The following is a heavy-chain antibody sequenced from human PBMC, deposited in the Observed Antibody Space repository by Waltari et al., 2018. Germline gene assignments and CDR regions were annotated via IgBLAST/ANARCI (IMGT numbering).Heavy chain of an antibody. D-gene: IGHD3-9*01. CDR3: VGILTGYYAY. V-gene: IGHV3-23*04. CDR1: GFTFSSYA. J-gene: IGHJ4*02. Sequence: EVQLVESGGGLVQPGGSLRLSCAASGFTFSSYAMSWVRQAPGKGLEWCSAISGMGGSTYSADSVKGRFTISRDNSKNTLYLQMNSLRAEDTAVYYCVGILTGYYAYWGQGTLVTVSS. CDR2: ISGMGGST.